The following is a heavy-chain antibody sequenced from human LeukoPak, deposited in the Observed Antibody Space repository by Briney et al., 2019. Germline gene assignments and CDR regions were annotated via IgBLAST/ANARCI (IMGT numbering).Heavy chain of an antibody. CDR2: ISYDGRNK. V-gene: IGHV3-30*18. CDR1: GFTFSSYG. Sequence: GRSLRPSCAASGFTFSSYGMHWVRQAPGKGLEWVAVISYDGRNKYYADSVKGRFTISRDNSKNTLYLQMNSLRADDTAVYYCANFVDSYGLDVWGQGTTVTVSS. J-gene: IGHJ6*02. CDR3: ANFVDSYGLDV. D-gene: IGHD6-6*01.